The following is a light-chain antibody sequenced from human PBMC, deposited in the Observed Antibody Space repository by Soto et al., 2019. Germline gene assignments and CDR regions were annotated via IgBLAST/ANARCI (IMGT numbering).Light chain of an antibody. CDR2: EVS. CDR3: QSYENSRTGFYV. CDR1: SSDVGGYNY. J-gene: IGLJ1*01. V-gene: IGLV2-14*01. Sequence: QSALTQPASVSGSPGQSITISCTGTSSDVGGYNYVSWYQQHPGTAPKLMIYEVSNRPSGVPGRFSGSKSGTSASLVISGLQAEDEADYYCQSYENSRTGFYVFGTGTKLTVL.